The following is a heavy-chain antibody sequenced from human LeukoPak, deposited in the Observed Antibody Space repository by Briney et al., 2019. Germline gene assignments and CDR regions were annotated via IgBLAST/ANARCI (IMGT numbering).Heavy chain of an antibody. Sequence: GGSLRLSCAASGFTFRSDSMNWVRQAPGKGLEWVSSISSSSSYIYYADSVKGRFTISRDNAKNSLYLQMNSLRAEDTAVYYCARTGYCSSTSCYQIDYWGQGTLVTVSS. CDR1: GFTFRSDS. CDR2: ISSSSSYI. CDR3: ARTGYCSSTSCYQIDY. D-gene: IGHD2-2*01. V-gene: IGHV3-21*01. J-gene: IGHJ4*02.